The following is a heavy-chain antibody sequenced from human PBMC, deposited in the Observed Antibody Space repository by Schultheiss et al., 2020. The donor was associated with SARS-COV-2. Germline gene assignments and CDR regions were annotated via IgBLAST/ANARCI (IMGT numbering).Heavy chain of an antibody. V-gene: IGHV4-39*07. J-gene: IGHJ4*02. CDR3: ASVPNSNWNDGY. CDR1: GGSISSSSYY. D-gene: IGHD1-20*01. Sequence: SETLSLTCTVSGGSISSSSYYWSWIRQPPGKGLEWIGSIYYSGSTYYNPSLKSRVTISVDTSKNQFSLKLSSVTAADTAVYYCASVPNSNWNDGYWGQGTLVTVSS. CDR2: IYYSGST.